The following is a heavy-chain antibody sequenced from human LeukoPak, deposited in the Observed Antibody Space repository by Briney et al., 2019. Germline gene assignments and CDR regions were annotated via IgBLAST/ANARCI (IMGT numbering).Heavy chain of an antibody. V-gene: IGHV3-43D*03. CDR1: GFTFDDYA. D-gene: IGHD3-22*01. Sequence: GGSLRLSCAASGFTFDDYAMHWVRQAPGKGLEWVSLISWDGGSTYYADSVKGRFTISRDNSKNSLYLQMNSLRAEDTALYYCAKAPYYYDSSGYWPLDYWGQGTLVTVSS. J-gene: IGHJ4*02. CDR2: ISWDGGST. CDR3: AKAPYYYDSSGYWPLDY.